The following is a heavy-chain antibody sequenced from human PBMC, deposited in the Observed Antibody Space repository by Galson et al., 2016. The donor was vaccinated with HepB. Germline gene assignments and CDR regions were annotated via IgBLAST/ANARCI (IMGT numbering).Heavy chain of an antibody. CDR1: GFTFKTYA. V-gene: IGHV3-33*04. D-gene: IGHD2-21*02. CDR3: AKEAYCGGDCWDYFDY. CDR2: IWHDGSKK. J-gene: IGHJ4*02. Sequence: SLRLSCAASGFTFKTYAMHWVRQAPGKGLDWVAVIWHDGSKKYFADSTKGRFTVSRDNSNDMLYLQMNSLRAEDTAVYYCAKEAYCGGDCWDYFDYWGQGVLVTVSS.